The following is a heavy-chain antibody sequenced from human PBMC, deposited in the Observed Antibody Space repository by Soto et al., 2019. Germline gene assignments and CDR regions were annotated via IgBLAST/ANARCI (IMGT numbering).Heavy chain of an antibody. V-gene: IGHV3-21*04. Sequence: PGGSLRLSCAASGFTFRSFTMNWVRQAPGKGLEWVSTISSNSAYIYYTDALRGRFTISRDNAKNTLYLQMNSLRAEDTAVYYCASMLVRRAFDIWGQGTMVTVSS. CDR2: ISSNSAYI. CDR1: GFTFRSFT. D-gene: IGHD6-13*01. J-gene: IGHJ3*02. CDR3: ASMLVRRAFDI.